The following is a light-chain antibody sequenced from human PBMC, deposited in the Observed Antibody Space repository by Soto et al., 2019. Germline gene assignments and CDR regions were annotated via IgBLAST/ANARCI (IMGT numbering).Light chain of an antibody. J-gene: IGLJ2*01. CDR3: CSYAGSSAYVI. V-gene: IGLV2-23*01. CDR1: SSDVGSYDL. Sequence: QSAVTQPASVSGSPGQSITISCTGTSSDVGSYDLVSWYQQHPGTAPKLMIYEGSKRPSGVSNRFSGSKSGNTASLTISGLQAEDEADYYCCSYAGSSAYVIFGGGTKLTVL. CDR2: EGS.